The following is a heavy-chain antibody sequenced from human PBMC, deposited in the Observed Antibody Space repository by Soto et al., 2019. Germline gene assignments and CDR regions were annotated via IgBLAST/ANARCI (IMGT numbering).Heavy chain of an antibody. CDR2: IKQDGSEK. CDR3: ANFPSCSSSTCLDY. J-gene: IGHJ4*02. V-gene: IGHV3-7*01. CDR1: AFTFSSYW. D-gene: IGHD2-15*01. Sequence: AGGSLRLSCAASAFTFSSYWMSWVRQAPGKGLEWVANIKQDGSEKYYVDSVKGRFTISRDNAKNSLYLQMNSLRPDDTAVYYCANFPSCSSSTCLDYWGRGTLVTVSS.